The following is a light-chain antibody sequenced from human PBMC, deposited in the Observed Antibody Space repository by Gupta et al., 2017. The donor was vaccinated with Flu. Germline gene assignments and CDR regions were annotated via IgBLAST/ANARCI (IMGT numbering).Light chain of an antibody. CDR1: STNVGNHG. CDR2: SNN. J-gene: IGLJ1*01. Sequence: AAITCTGNSTNVGNHGVTWYQQHPGHPPKLLIYSNNSRPSGIPERFSGSKSGTTASLTINGLQAEEEADYYCYAWDSRLNGFVFGAGTKVTVL. CDR3: YAWDSRLNGFV. V-gene: IGLV10-54*04.